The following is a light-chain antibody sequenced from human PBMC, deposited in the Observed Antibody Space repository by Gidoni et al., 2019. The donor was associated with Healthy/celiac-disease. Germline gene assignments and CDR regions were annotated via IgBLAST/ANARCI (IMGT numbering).Light chain of an antibody. V-gene: IGKV3-11*01. CDR2: DAS. CDR1: ETVYSY. J-gene: IGKJ1*01. Sequence: EIVLTQSPATLSLSPGDRATLSCRASETVYSYLAWYQHKPGQAPRLRIYDASNRATGIPARFSGSGSGTDFTLTISSLEAEDFAVYYCQQRGNWPPAWTFGQGTRVEMK. CDR3: QQRGNWPPAWT.